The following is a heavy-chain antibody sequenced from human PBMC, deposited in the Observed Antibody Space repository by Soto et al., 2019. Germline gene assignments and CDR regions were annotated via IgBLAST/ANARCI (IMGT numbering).Heavy chain of an antibody. CDR1: GFTFSSYG. D-gene: IGHD4-17*01. Sequence: QVQLVESGGGVVQPGRSLRLSCAASGFTFSSYGMHWVRQAPGKGLEWVAVISYDGSNKYYADSVKGRFTISRDNSKNTLYLQMNSLRAEDTAVYYCAKDRTDYGDYVHWFDPWGQGTLVTVSS. J-gene: IGHJ5*02. V-gene: IGHV3-30*18. CDR2: ISYDGSNK. CDR3: AKDRTDYGDYVHWFDP.